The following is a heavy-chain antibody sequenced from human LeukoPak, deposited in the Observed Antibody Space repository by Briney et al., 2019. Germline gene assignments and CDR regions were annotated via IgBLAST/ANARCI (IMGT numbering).Heavy chain of an antibody. V-gene: IGHV3-23*01. CDR3: AKGKDYGNYVAAFDY. J-gene: IGHJ4*02. D-gene: IGHD4-11*01. Sequence: GGALRLSCGASGFTFSSYAMNWVRQAPGKGLEWGSGISGSGGSTYYADSVKGRFTISRDNSKNTLYLQMNSLRAEDTAVYYCAKGKDYGNYVAAFDYWGQGTLVTISS. CDR1: GFTFSSYA. CDR2: ISGSGGST.